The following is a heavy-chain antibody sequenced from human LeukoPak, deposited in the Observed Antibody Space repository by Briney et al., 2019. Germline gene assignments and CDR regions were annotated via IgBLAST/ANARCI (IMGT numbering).Heavy chain of an antibody. CDR2: IYSSGST. V-gene: IGHV4-4*07. Sequence: PSETLSLTCTVSGGSLSSYYWSWIRQPAGKGLEWIGRIYSSGSTNYNPSLRSRVTISVDTSKNQFSLKLSSVTAADTAVYYCARDLGTRSLTGYYPYGMDVWGQGTTVTVSS. CDR1: GGSLSSYY. J-gene: IGHJ6*02. CDR3: ARDLGTRSLTGYYPYGMDV. D-gene: IGHD3-9*01.